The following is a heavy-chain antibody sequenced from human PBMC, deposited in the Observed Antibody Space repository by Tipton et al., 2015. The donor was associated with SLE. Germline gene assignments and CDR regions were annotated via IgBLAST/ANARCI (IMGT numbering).Heavy chain of an antibody. D-gene: IGHD5-18*01. CDR1: GFTVSSNY. V-gene: IGHV3-66*02. Sequence: GSLRLSCAASGFTVSSNYMSWGRQAPGKGLEWVSVIYSGGSTYYADSVKGRFTISRDNSKNTLYLQMNSLRAEDTAVYYCARDRTSDTAMAPNFDYWGQGTLVTVSS. CDR3: ARDRTSDTAMAPNFDY. J-gene: IGHJ4*02. CDR2: IYSGGST.